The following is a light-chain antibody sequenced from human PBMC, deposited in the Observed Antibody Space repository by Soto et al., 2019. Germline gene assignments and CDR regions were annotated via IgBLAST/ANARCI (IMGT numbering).Light chain of an antibody. V-gene: IGLV2-23*02. Sequence: QSALTQPASVSGSPVQSITISCTGTSSDVGSYNLVSWYQQHPGKAPKLMIYEVSKRTSGVSNRFSGSKSGNTASLTISGLQAEDAADYYCCSYAGSSSYVFGTGTKLTVL. CDR3: CSYAGSSSYV. J-gene: IGLJ1*01. CDR2: EVS. CDR1: SSDVGSYNL.